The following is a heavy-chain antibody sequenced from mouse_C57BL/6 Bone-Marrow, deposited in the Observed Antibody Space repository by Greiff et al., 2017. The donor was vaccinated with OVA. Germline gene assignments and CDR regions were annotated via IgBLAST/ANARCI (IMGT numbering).Heavy chain of an antibody. V-gene: IGHV5-4*01. Sequence: EVHLVESGGGLVKPGGSLKLSCAASGFTFSSYAMSWVRQTPEKRLEWVATISDGGSYTYYPDNVKGRFTISRDNAKNNLYLQMSHLKSEDTAMYYCAREEDGPDYWGQGTTLTVSS. D-gene: IGHD2-3*01. CDR1: GFTFSSYA. CDR2: ISDGGSYT. CDR3: AREEDGPDY. J-gene: IGHJ2*01.